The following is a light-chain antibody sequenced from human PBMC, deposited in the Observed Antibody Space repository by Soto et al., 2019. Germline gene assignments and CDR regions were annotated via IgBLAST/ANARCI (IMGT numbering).Light chain of an antibody. CDR2: GAS. V-gene: IGKV3-15*01. Sequence: EIVMTQSPATLSVSPGERATLSCRASQSVSSNVAWYQQKPGQAPRLLIYGASTRATGIPARFSGSGSGTEFTLTISSLQSEDFAVYYCQQYNNWPLCFGGGTKVEIK. CDR1: QSVSSN. CDR3: QQYNNWPLC. J-gene: IGKJ4*01.